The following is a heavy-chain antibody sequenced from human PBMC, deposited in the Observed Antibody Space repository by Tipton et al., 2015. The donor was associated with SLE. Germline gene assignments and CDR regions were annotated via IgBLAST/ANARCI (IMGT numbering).Heavy chain of an antibody. CDR1: GASIGRYY. V-gene: IGHV4-59*01. D-gene: IGHD3-9*01. CDR2: IYYTGST. J-gene: IGHJ4*02. CDR3: ARGYRYFDWLSSYYFDY. Sequence: TLSLTCTVSGASIGRYYWSWIRQPPGKGLEWIGYIYYTGSTNYNPSLKSRVSMSLDTSESQFSLKLSSVTAADTAVYYCARGYRYFDWLSSYYFDYWGQGTLVTVSS.